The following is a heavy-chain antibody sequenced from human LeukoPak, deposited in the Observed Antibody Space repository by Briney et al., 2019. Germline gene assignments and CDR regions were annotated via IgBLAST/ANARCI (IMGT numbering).Heavy chain of an antibody. V-gene: IGHV4-4*07. CDR3: ARHEYGDYGGFDY. CDR1: GGSISSFY. J-gene: IGHJ4*02. Sequence: SETLSLTCSVSGGSISSFYWSWVRQPAGKGLEWIGRISTRGNADYNPSLKSRVTLSVDTSKNQFSLKLSPVTAADTAVYYCARHEYGDYGGFDYWGQGALVTVSS. D-gene: IGHD4-17*01. CDR2: ISTRGNA.